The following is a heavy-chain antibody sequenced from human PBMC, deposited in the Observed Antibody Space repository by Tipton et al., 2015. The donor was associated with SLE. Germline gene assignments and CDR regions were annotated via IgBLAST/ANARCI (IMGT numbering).Heavy chain of an antibody. D-gene: IGHD3-3*01. J-gene: IGHJ4*02. V-gene: IGHV3-23*01. CDR2: ISGSGDST. CDR1: GFTFSTYA. Sequence: SLRLSCAASGFTFSTYAMNWVRQAPGKGLEWVSAISGSGDSTYSAGSVQGRFTISRDNSKNTLYLQMNYLTAEDTALYYCAKDSASSYDFSGGYFYLDLWGQGTLVTVSS. CDR3: AKDSASSYDFSGGYFYLDL.